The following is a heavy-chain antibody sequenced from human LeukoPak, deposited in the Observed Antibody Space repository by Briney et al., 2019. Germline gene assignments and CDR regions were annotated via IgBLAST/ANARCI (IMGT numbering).Heavy chain of an antibody. CDR1: GYSFTSYW. CDR2: IYPGDSGT. J-gene: IGHJ4*02. D-gene: IGHD5-24*01. Sequence: GESLKISCKGPGYSFTSYWIGWVRQMPGKGLEWMGIIYPGDSGTRYSPSFQGQVTISADKSTSTAYLQWSSLKASDTAMYYCARQGLVARQLELDYWGQGTLVTVSS. CDR3: ARQGLVARQLELDY. V-gene: IGHV5-51*01.